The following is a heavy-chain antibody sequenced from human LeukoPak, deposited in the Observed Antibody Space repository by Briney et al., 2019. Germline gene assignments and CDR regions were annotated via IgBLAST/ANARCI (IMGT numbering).Heavy chain of an antibody. CDR2: IYDGGNT. J-gene: IGHJ4*02. D-gene: IGHD1-14*01. Sequence: PGCSLTLSCAASGFTVSSNYMSWVHQAPGKGLEWVSIIYDGGNTYHADSVKGRFTISRDSSKNTVFLQMSSLSAEGTAVYYCAREQPPGVYFDWWGQGALVTVSS. CDR1: GFTVSSNY. V-gene: IGHV3-53*01. CDR3: AREQPPGVYFDW.